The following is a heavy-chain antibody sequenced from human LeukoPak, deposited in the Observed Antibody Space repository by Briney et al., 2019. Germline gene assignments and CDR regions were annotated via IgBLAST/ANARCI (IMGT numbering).Heavy chain of an antibody. D-gene: IGHD4-17*01. CDR2: IYYSGST. Sequence: PSETLSLTCTVSDGSISSYYWSWIRQSPGKGLEWIGYIYYSGSTNYNPSLKSRVTISVDTSKNQFSLKLSSVTAADTAVYYCARDLYGEGAFDIWGQGTMVTVSS. V-gene: IGHV4-59*12. CDR3: ARDLYGEGAFDI. J-gene: IGHJ3*02. CDR1: DGSISSYY.